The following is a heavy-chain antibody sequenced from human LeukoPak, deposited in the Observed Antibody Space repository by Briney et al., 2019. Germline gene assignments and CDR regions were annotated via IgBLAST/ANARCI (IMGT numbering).Heavy chain of an antibody. CDR3: SKARGGGRDLFDY. CDR1: GFSFDDYS. CDR2: ITWDGGST. Sequence: GGSLRLSCAASGFSFDDYSMHWVRQAPGKGLEWVSPITWDGGSTYYADSVKGRFTISRDNSKNSLYLQMHSLRAEDSALYYCSKARGGGRDLFDYWGQGTLVTVSS. J-gene: IGHJ4*02. V-gene: IGHV3-43D*03. D-gene: IGHD6-25*01.